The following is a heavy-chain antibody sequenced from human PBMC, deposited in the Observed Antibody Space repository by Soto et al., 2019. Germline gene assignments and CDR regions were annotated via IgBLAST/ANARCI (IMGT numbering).Heavy chain of an antibody. CDR3: ARAYFYGSGFAFDC. Sequence: GGSLRLSCAASGLTLSGYTMNWVRQAPGKGLEWVSYMSGIGGTKYYSDSVKGRFTISRDDAKNSLSLQMNSLRAEDTAMYYCARAYFYGSGFAFDCWGQGTLVTVSS. D-gene: IGHD3-10*01. J-gene: IGHJ4*02. CDR1: GLTLSGYT. V-gene: IGHV3-48*01. CDR2: MSGIGGTK.